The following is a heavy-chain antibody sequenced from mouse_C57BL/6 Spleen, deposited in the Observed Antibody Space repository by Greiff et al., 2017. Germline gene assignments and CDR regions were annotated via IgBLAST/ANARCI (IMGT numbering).Heavy chain of an antibody. J-gene: IGHJ2*01. CDR1: GFTFSSYG. Sequence: EVKLMESGGDLVKPGGSLKLSCAASGFTFSSYGMSWVRQTPDKRLEWVATISSGGSYTYYPDSVKGRFTISRDNAKNTLYLQMSSLKSEDTAMYYCARTDYDGDYFDYWGQGTTLTVSS. V-gene: IGHV5-6*01. D-gene: IGHD2-4*01. CDR2: ISSGGSYT. CDR3: ARTDYDGDYFDY.